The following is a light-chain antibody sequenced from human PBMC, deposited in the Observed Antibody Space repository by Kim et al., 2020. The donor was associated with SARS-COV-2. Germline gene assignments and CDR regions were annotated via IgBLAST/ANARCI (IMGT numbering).Light chain of an antibody. V-gene: IGKV3-15*01. J-gene: IGKJ1*01. CDR3: QQYNNWPQT. Sequence: ETVMTQSPATLSVSPGERATLSCRASQSVSSNLAWYQQKPGQGPRPLIYGASTRATGIPARFSGSGSGTDFTLTISSLQSEDFAVYYCQQYNNWPQTFGQGTKVDIK. CDR1: QSVSSN. CDR2: GAS.